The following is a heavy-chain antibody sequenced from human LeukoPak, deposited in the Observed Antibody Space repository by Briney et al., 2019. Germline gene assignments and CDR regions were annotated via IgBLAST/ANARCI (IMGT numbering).Heavy chain of an antibody. Sequence: PSETLSLTCTVSGGSISSYYWSWIRQPPGKGLEWIGYIYYSGSTNYNPSLKSRVTISGDTSKNQFSLKLSSVTAADTAVYYCARDPVTMIENWFDPWGQGTLVTVSS. CDR1: GGSISSYY. J-gene: IGHJ5*02. V-gene: IGHV4-59*12. CDR3: ARDPVTMIENWFDP. D-gene: IGHD3-22*01. CDR2: IYYSGST.